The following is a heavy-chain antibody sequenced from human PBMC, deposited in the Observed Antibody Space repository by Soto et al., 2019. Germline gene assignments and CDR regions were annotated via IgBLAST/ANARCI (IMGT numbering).Heavy chain of an antibody. V-gene: IGHV1-69*13. D-gene: IGHD3-22*01. CDR3: ASRDYYDSSGSVYYYGMDV. Sequence: SVKVSCKASGYTFTSYDINWVRQATGQGLEWMGWMNPNSGTANYAQKSQGRVTITADESTSTAYMELSSLRSEDTAVYYCASRDYYDSSGSVYYYGMDVWGQGTTVTVSS. J-gene: IGHJ6*02. CDR1: GYTFTSYD. CDR2: MNPNSGTA.